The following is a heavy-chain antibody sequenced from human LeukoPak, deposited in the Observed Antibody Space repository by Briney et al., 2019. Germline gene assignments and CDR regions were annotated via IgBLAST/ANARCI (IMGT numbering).Heavy chain of an antibody. CDR2: IVVGSGNT. CDR1: GFTFTSSA. D-gene: IGHD3-3*01. CDR3: AATNYDFWSGMSGFDP. V-gene: IGHV1-58*02. J-gene: IGHJ5*02. Sequence: SVKVSCKASGFTFTSSAMQWVRQACGQRLEWIGWIVVGSGNTNYAQKFQERVTITRDMSTSTAYMELSSLRSEDTAVYYCAATNYDFWSGMSGFDPWGQGTLVTVSS.